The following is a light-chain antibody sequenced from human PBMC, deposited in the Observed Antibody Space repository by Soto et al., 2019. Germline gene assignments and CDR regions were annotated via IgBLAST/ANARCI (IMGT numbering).Light chain of an antibody. V-gene: IGKV3-15*01. Sequence: EIVMTQSPATLSVSPRGRATLSCMASQSISDTLAWYQQKTGQAPRLLIYGASRRATGFPARFSGSLYGTDFNLTISSLQSEDFAVYYCQQYDNWPWTFGQGTKVDIK. J-gene: IGKJ1*01. CDR3: QQYDNWPWT. CDR1: QSISDT. CDR2: GAS.